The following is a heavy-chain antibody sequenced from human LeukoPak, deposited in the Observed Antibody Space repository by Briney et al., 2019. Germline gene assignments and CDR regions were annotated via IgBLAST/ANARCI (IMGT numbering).Heavy chain of an antibody. CDR3: ARHDTVVTWGFDY. V-gene: IGHV4-39*01. D-gene: IGHD4-23*01. CDR2: IYYSGST. J-gene: IGHJ4*02. CDR1: GGSISSSSYY. Sequence: SETLSLTCTVSGGSISSSSYYWGWIRQPPGKGLECIGSIYYSGSTYYNPSLKSRVTISVDTSKNQFSLKLSSVTAADTAVYYCARHDTVVTWGFDYWGQGTLVTVSS.